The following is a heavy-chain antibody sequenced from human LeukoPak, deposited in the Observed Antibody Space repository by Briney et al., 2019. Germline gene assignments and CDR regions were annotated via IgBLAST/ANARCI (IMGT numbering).Heavy chain of an antibody. CDR1: GFTFSNYA. D-gene: IGHD3-22*01. Sequence: GGSLRLSCAASGFTFSNYAMNWVRQAPGKGLEWVSTISGSGGSTYYADSVKGRFTISRDNSKNTLYLQMNSLRAEDTAVYYCAKGPTHFRVWDDYDNTRLNSWGQGTLVTVSS. J-gene: IGHJ4*02. V-gene: IGHV3-23*01. CDR2: ISGSGGST. CDR3: AKGPTHFRVWDDYDNTRLNS.